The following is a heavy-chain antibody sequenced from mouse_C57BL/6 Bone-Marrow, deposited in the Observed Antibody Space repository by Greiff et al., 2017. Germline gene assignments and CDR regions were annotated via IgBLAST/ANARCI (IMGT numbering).Heavy chain of an antibody. V-gene: IGHV10-1*01. CDR1: GFSFNTYA. D-gene: IGHD1-1*01. J-gene: IGHJ3*01. Sequence: EVQVVESGGGLVQPKGSLKLSCAASGFSFNTYAMNWVRQAPGKGLEWVARIRSKSNNYATYYADSVKDRFTISRDDSESMLYLQMNNLKTEDTAMYYCVRDYYGSLPWFAYWGQGTLVTVSA. CDR3: VRDYYGSLPWFAY. CDR2: IRSKSNNYAT.